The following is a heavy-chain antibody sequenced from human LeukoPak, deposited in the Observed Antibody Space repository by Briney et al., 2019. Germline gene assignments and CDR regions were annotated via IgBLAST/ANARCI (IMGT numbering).Heavy chain of an antibody. CDR1: GFTFRSYA. CDR2: ISGSVGRT. V-gene: IGHV3-23*01. CDR3: AKPHGSGWYEVFDY. J-gene: IGHJ4*02. Sequence: GGSLRLSCAASGFTFRSYAMSWVRQAPGRGLEWVSAISGSVGRTYYADSVKGRFTISRDNSKNTLYLQMNSLRAEDTAVYYCAKPHGSGWYEVFDYWGQGTLVTVSS. D-gene: IGHD6-19*01.